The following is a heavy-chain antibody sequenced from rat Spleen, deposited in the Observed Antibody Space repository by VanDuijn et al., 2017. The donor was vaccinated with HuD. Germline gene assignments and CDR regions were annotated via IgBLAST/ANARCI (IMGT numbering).Heavy chain of an antibody. V-gene: IGHV5-25*01. CDR2: ISPSGGST. D-gene: IGHD1-1*01. CDR1: GFTFSNYD. CDR3: ARHPSYYYSGGGNYVMDA. Sequence: EVQLVESGGGLVQPGRSLKLSCAASGFTFSNYDMAWVRQAPTKGLEWVASISPSGGSTYYRDSVKGRFTVSRDNAKSTLYLQMDSLRSEDTATYYCARHPSYYYSGGGNYVMDAWGQGASVTVSS. J-gene: IGHJ4*01.